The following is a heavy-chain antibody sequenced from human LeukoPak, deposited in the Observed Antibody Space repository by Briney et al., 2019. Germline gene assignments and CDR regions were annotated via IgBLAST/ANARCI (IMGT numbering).Heavy chain of an antibody. D-gene: IGHD6-19*01. Sequence: GTTCYNPSLKSRVTISVDTSKNQFSLKLSSVTAADTAVYYCARGWTAVAGKTYDYWGQGTLVTVSS. V-gene: IGHV4-39*07. J-gene: IGHJ4*02. CDR3: ARGWTAVAGKTYDY. CDR2: GTT.